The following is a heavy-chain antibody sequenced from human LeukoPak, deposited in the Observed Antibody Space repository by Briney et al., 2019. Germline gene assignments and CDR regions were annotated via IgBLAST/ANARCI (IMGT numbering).Heavy chain of an antibody. CDR2: INHSGST. CDR3: ARSDVVAAAGIDY. V-gene: IGHV4-34*01. D-gene: IGHD6-13*01. CDR1: GGSFSGYY. J-gene: IGHJ4*02. Sequence: PSETLSLTCAVYGGSFSGYYWSWIRQPPGKGLEWIGEINHSGSTNYNPSLESRVTISVDTSKNQFSLKLSSVTAADTAVYYCARSDVVAAAGIDYWGQGTLVTVSS.